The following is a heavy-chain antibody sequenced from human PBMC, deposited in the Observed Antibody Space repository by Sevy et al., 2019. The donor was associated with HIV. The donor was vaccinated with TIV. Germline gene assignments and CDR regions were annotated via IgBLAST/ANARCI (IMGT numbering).Heavy chain of an antibody. CDR3: AKVLPTVGATIYFDS. Sequence: GGSLRLSCAASGFTFSSYAMSWVRQAPGRGLEWVSTITGTGGSTYYADSVKGRFTISSDNSKNTLYLQMNSLRAEDTAVYFCAKVLPTVGATIYFDSWGQGTLVTVSS. V-gene: IGHV3-23*01. D-gene: IGHD1-26*01. J-gene: IGHJ4*02. CDR2: ITGTGGST. CDR1: GFTFSSYA.